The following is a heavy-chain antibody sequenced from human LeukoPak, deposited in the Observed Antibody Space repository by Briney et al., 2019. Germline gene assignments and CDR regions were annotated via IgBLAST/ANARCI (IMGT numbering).Heavy chain of an antibody. CDR1: GGSLSGYY. J-gene: IGHJ4*02. CDR3: ARGLRWYSYGSYFDY. D-gene: IGHD5-18*01. Sequence: SETLSLTCDVYGGSLSGYYWSWIRQPPGKGLEWVGEINHSGSTNYNPSLKSRVTISVDTSKNQFSLKLSSVTAADTAVYYCARGLRWYSYGSYFDYWGQGTLVTVSS. CDR2: INHSGST. V-gene: IGHV4-34*01.